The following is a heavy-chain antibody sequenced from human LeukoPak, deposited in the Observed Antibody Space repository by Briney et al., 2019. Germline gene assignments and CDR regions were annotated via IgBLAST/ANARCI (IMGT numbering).Heavy chain of an antibody. CDR3: ARAGYYYDSSGYYYEPTVYYYYYYMDV. D-gene: IGHD3-22*01. CDR1: GYSISSGYY. J-gene: IGHJ6*03. CDR2: IYHSGST. V-gene: IGHV4-38-2*02. Sequence: SETLSLTCTVSGYSISSGYYWGWIRQPPGKGLEWIGSIYHSGSTYYNPSLKSRVTISVDTSKNQFSLKLSSVTAADTAVYYCARAGYYYDSSGYYYEPTVYYYYYYMDVWGKGTTVTVSS.